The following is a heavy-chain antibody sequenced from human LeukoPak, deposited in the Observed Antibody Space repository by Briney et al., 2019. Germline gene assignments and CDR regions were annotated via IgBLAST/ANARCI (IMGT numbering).Heavy chain of an antibody. V-gene: IGHV3-33*01. CDR3: ARGVRGVIICMDV. CDR2: IWYDGSNK. CDR1: GFTFSSYG. D-gene: IGHD3-10*02. Sequence: GRSLRLSCAASGFTFSSYGMHWVRQAPGKGLEWVAVIWYDGSNKYYADSVKGRFTIPRDNSKNTLYLQMNSLRAEDTAVYYCARGVRGVIICMDVWGKGTTVTVSS. J-gene: IGHJ6*03.